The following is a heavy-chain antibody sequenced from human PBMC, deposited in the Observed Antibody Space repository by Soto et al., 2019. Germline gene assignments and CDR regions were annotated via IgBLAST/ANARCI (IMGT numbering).Heavy chain of an antibody. V-gene: IGHV3-7*01. J-gene: IGHJ6*02. Sequence: PGGSLRLSCAASGFTFSSYWMSWVRQAPGKGLEWVANIKQDGSEKYYVDSVKGRFTISRDNAKNSLYLQMNSLRAEDTAVYYCARDKYQLLYYYYYYYGMDVWGQGTTVTVSS. CDR2: IKQDGSEK. D-gene: IGHD2-2*02. CDR1: GFTFSSYW. CDR3: ARDKYQLLYYYYYYYGMDV.